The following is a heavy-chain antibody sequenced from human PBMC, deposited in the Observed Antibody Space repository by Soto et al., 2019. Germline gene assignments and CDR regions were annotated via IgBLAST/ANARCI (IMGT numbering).Heavy chain of an antibody. CDR3: ARDDHVDTSMGL. D-gene: IGHD5-18*01. J-gene: IGHJ4*02. Sequence: EVQLVESGGGLVQPGGSLRLSCAASGFTCSSYWMSWVRQAPGKGLEWVANIKQDGSEKYYVDSVKGRFTISRDNAKNSLYLQMNRLRAEDTAVYYCARDDHVDTSMGLWGQGTLVTVSS. CDR2: IKQDGSEK. CDR1: GFTCSSYW. V-gene: IGHV3-7*01.